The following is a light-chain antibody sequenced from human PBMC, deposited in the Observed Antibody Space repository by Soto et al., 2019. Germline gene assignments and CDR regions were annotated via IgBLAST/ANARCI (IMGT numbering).Light chain of an antibody. V-gene: IGLV1-44*01. J-gene: IGLJ1*01. Sequence: QSALTQPPSASGTPGQRVTISCSGSSSNIGGNAVNWYQQLPGTAPKLLIYSDNQRPSGVPDRFSGSKSGTSASLAISGLQSEDEADYHCATWDDSLNGYVFATGTKVTVL. CDR2: SDN. CDR3: ATWDDSLNGYV. CDR1: SSNIGGNA.